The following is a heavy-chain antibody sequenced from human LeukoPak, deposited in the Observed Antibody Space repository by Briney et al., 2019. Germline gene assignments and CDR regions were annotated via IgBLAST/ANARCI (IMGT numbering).Heavy chain of an antibody. CDR1: GGTFSSYA. CDR3: ARVSASRSSSPWFDP. J-gene: IGHJ5*02. D-gene: IGHD6-6*01. Sequence: SVKLSCKASGGTFSSYAINWVPQAPRQRLECMGGIIPIFGTANYAQKFQGRVTITVDESTSTAYMELSSLRSEDTAVYYCARVSASRSSSPWFDPWGQGTLVTVSS. V-gene: IGHV1-69*13. CDR2: IIPIFGTA.